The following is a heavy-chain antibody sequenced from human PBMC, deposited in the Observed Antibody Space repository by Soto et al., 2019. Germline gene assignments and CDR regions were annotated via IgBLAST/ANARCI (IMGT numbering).Heavy chain of an antibody. CDR1: GCSISSGGYY. Sequence: QVQLQESGPGLVKPSQTLSLTCTISGCSISSGGYYWSWIRQHPGQGLEWIGYIYYSGSTYYNPSRKSRVTISGDTCKNQFSLKLSSVTAADTAVYYCARVPSPWGQGTLVTVSA. J-gene: IGHJ5*02. V-gene: IGHV4-31*03. CDR3: ARVPSP. CDR2: IYYSGST.